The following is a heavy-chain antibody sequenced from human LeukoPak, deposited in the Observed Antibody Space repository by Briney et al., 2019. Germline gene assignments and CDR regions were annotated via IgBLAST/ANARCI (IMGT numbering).Heavy chain of an antibody. J-gene: IGHJ5*02. D-gene: IGHD3-3*01. CDR2: IRSKAYGGTT. Sequence: GGSLRLSCTASGFTFGDYAMSWVRQAPGKGLEWLGFIRSKAYGGTTEYAASVKGRFTISRDDSKSIAYLQMNSLKTEDTAVYYCTSAYYDFWSGPPGWFDPWGQGTLVTVSS. CDR1: GFTFGDYA. V-gene: IGHV3-49*04. CDR3: TSAYYDFWSGPPGWFDP.